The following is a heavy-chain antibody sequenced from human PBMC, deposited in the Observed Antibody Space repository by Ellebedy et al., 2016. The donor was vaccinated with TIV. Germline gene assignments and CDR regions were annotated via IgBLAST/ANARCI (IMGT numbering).Heavy chain of an antibody. Sequence: GESLKISCAASGFNFSRYNMQWVRQAPGKGLEWVAVIWYDGSNKYYADYVKGRFTIARDKSKKTLYLQLTSLRAEDTAVYYCAKGRGGGSDSSAPRYYFDYWGLGTLVTVSS. CDR2: IWYDGSNK. J-gene: IGHJ4*02. D-gene: IGHD3-22*01. CDR1: GFNFSRYN. V-gene: IGHV3-33*03. CDR3: AKGRGGGSDSSAPRYYFDY.